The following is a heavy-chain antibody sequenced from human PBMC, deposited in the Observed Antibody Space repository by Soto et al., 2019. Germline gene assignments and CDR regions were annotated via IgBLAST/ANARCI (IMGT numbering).Heavy chain of an antibody. CDR2: FIPIFGTA. Sequence: QVQLVQSGAEVKKPGSSVKVSCKASGGTFSSYAISWVRQAPGQGLEWMGGFIPIFGTANYAQKFQGRVTITADKSTSTAHMELSRLRSEDTAVYYCASPMYYDSSGQFAYWGQGTLVTVSS. CDR3: ASPMYYDSSGQFAY. V-gene: IGHV1-69*06. D-gene: IGHD3-22*01. CDR1: GGTFSSYA. J-gene: IGHJ4*02.